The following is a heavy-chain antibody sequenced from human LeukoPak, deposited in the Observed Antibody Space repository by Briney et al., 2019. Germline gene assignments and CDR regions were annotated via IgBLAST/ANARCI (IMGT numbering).Heavy chain of an antibody. CDR3: ARNSGGATTWVRLAY. CDR1: GYTFANYA. J-gene: IGHJ4*02. CDR2: VSTYNGDA. V-gene: IGHV1-18*01. Sequence: ASVKVSCKASGYTFANYAINWVRQAPGHGLEWMGWVSTYNGDAKYAQSVQGRVTLTTDTSTTTAHMELRSLTSDDTAVYYCARNSGGATTWVRLAYWGQGTLVTVSS. D-gene: IGHD1-26*01.